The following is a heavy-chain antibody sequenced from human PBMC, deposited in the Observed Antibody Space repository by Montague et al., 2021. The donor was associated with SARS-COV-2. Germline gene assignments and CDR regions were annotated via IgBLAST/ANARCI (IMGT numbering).Heavy chain of an antibody. CDR3: ARDDPYCTNGVCYTGNWFDP. CDR1: GDSVSSNSAA. V-gene: IGHV6-1*01. D-gene: IGHD2-8*01. Sequence: CAISGDSVSSNSAAWNWIRQSPSRGLEWLGRTYYRSKWYNDYAVSVKSRITINPYTSKNQFSLQLNSVTPEDTAVYYCARDDPYCTNGVCYTGNWFDPWGQGTLVTVSS. J-gene: IGHJ5*02. CDR2: TYYRSKWYN.